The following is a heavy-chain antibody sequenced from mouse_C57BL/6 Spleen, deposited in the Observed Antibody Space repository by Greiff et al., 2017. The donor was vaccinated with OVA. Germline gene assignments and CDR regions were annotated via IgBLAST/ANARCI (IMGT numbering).Heavy chain of an antibody. V-gene: IGHV1-69*01. CDR2: IDPSDSYT. Sequence: QVQLKQPGAELVMPGASVKLSCKASGYTFTSYWMHWVKQRPGQGLEWIGEIDPSDSYTNYNQKFKGKSTLTVDKSSSTAYMQLSSLTSEDSAVYYCARRGTTVEPWYFDVWGTGTTVTVSS. D-gene: IGHD1-1*01. CDR1: GYTFTSYW. CDR3: ARRGTTVEPWYFDV. J-gene: IGHJ1*03.